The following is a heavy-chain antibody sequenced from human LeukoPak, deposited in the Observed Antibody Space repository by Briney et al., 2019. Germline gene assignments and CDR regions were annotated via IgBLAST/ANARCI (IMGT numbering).Heavy chain of an antibody. CDR1: GFTFSSYG. CDR2: ISYDGSNK. J-gene: IGHJ4*02. CDR3: ARRSAPCGLDY. V-gene: IGHV3-30*03. D-gene: IGHD3/OR15-3a*01. Sequence: PGGSLRLSCAASGFTFSSYGMHWVRQAPGKGLEWVAVISYDGSNKYYADSVKGRFTISRDNSKNTLYLQMNSLRAEDTAVYYCARRSAPCGLDYWGQGTLVTVSS.